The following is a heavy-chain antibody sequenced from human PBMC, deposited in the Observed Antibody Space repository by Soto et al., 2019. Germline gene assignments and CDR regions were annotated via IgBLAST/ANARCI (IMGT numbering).Heavy chain of an antibody. J-gene: IGHJ5*02. CDR1: GGSISSSSYY. CDR3: IKAGPNLMFDP. CDR2: IYYSGST. D-gene: IGHD2-8*01. Sequence: SETLSLTCTVSGGSISSSSYYWGWIRQPPGKGLEWIGSIYYSGSTYYNPSLKSRVTISVDTSKNQFSLKLSSVTAADTAVYYCIKAGPNLMFDPWGQGTLVTVYS. V-gene: IGHV4-39*01.